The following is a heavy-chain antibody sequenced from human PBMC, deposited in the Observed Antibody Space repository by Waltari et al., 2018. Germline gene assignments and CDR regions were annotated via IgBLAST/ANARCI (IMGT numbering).Heavy chain of an antibody. J-gene: IGHJ6*02. V-gene: IGHV3-53*01. CDR1: GFTVSSNY. D-gene: IGHD1-20*01. Sequence: EVQLVESGGGLIQPGGSLRLSCAASGFTVSSNYMRWVRQAPGKGLEWVSVIYSGGSTYYADSVKGRFTISRDNSKNTLYLQMNSLRAEDTAVYYCASPSITGMYYYYYGMDVWGQGTTVTVSS. CDR3: ASPSITGMYYYYYGMDV. CDR2: IYSGGST.